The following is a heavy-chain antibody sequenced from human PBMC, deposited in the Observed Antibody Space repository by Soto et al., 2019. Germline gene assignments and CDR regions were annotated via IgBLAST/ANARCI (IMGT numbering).Heavy chain of an antibody. V-gene: IGHV1-24*01. J-gene: IGHJ4*02. CDR2: IDPEDGET. CDR1: GYTLTELS. CDR3: ARSRRVPATAIRAWAFDY. D-gene: IGHD2-2*01. Sequence: GASVKVSCKVSGYTLTELSRHWVRQAPGKGLEWMGGIDPEDGETIYAQKFQGRVTMTADESTSTAYMELSSLRSEDTAVYYCARSRRVPATAIRAWAFDYWGQGTLVTVSS.